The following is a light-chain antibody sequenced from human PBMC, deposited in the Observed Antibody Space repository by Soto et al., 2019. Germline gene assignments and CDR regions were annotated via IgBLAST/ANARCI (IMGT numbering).Light chain of an antibody. V-gene: IGKV4-1*01. J-gene: IGKJ4*01. CDR1: QSVLYSSNSKNY. CDR3: QQYYSTPLT. CDR2: WAS. Sequence: DIVMTQSPDSLAVSLGERATINCKSSQSVLYSSNSKNYLAWYQQKAGQPPKLLIYWASTRESGVPDRFTGSGSWTDFTLTISSLQAEDVAVYYCQQYYSTPLTLGGGTKVEIK.